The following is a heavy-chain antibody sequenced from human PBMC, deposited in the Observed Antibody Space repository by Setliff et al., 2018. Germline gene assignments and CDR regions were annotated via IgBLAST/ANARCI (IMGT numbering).Heavy chain of an antibody. CDR2: INQDGSGK. V-gene: IGHV3-7*01. Sequence: GGSLRLSCAASGFTFSSFWMAWVRQSPGRGLEWVANINQDGSGKYYVDSVKGRFTISRDNAKNSLYLQMNSLRAEDTAVYYCASHEPWLWNAFDIWGQGTMVTVS. J-gene: IGHJ3*02. D-gene: IGHD6-19*01. CDR3: ASHEPWLWNAFDI. CDR1: GFTFSSFW.